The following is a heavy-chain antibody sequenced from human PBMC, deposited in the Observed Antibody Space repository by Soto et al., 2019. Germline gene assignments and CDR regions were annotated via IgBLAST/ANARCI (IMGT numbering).Heavy chain of an antibody. CDR3: ARDALGSGGSCYIY. V-gene: IGHV1-18*04. CDR2: ISAYNGNT. CDR1: GYTFTSYG. D-gene: IGHD2-15*01. J-gene: IGHJ4*02. Sequence: QVQLVQSGAEVKKPGASVKVSCKASGYTFTSYGISWVRQAPGQGLEWMGWISAYNGNTNYAQKHQGRVTMTTDTSTSTDYMDLRSLRSADTAVYYCARDALGSGGSCYIYGGQGTLVTVSS.